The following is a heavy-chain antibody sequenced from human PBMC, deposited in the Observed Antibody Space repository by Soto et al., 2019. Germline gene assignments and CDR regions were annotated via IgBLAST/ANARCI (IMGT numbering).Heavy chain of an antibody. CDR1: GLTFSSYW. Sequence: EVQLVESGGGLVQPGGSRRLSCAASGLTFSSYWMSWVRQAPGKGLEWVANIKQDGSEKYYVGSVKGRFTIARDNAENSRYLQTTNLRAEATAVYYCARDRAAVAVKYYYYYGMDLWGQGTTVTVSS. CDR2: IKQDGSEK. D-gene: IGHD6-19*01. CDR3: ARDRAAVAVKYYYYYGMDL. J-gene: IGHJ6*01. V-gene: IGHV3-7*01.